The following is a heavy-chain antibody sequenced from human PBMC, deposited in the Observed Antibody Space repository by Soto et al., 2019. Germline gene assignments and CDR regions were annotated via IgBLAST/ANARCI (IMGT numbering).Heavy chain of an antibody. CDR1: GGSFSGYY. Sequence: QAQLQQWGAGLLKPSETLSLTCAVYGGSFSGYYWTWIRQSPEKGLEWIGEVNHSGTTYYNPSLKTRVTISVHTPKNQFSLKMSSVTAADTAVYYCARGIGYCSSINCYSSRRLRFDSWGQGTLVTVSS. D-gene: IGHD2-2*03. J-gene: IGHJ4*02. CDR2: VNHSGTT. V-gene: IGHV4-34*01. CDR3: ARGIGYCSSINCYSSRRLRFDS.